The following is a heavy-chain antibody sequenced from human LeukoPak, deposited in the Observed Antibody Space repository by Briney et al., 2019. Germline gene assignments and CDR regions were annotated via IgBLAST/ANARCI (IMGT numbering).Heavy chain of an antibody. CDR1: GGTFSSYA. CDR3: ASSSSPEGYAFDI. D-gene: IGHD6-6*01. J-gene: IGHJ3*02. Sequence: GASVKVSCKASGGTFSSYAISWVRQAPGQGLEWMGGIIPIFGTANYAQKFQGRVMITADESTSTAYMELSSLRSEDTAVYYCASSSSPEGYAFDIWGQGTMVTVSS. CDR2: IIPIFGTA. V-gene: IGHV1-69*13.